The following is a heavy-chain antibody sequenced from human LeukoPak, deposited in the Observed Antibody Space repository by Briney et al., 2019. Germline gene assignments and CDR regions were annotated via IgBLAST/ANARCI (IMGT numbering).Heavy chain of an antibody. D-gene: IGHD2-15*01. V-gene: IGHV3-11*01. CDR3: ARDDRSVVVVAAAARFDY. Sequence: GGSLTLLCAASGCNLSDYYMRGIREARGGGVEGVSYIRSSGSTIYYADSVKGRFTISRDNAKNSMSLQMNSLRAEDTAVYYCARDDRSVVVVAAAARFDYWGQGTLVTVSS. J-gene: IGHJ4*02. CDR1: GCNLSDYY. CDR2: IRSSGSTI.